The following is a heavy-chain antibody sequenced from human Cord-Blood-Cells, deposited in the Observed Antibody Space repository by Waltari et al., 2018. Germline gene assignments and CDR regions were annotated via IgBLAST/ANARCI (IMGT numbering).Heavy chain of an antibody. V-gene: IGHV3-23*01. D-gene: IGHD3-22*01. CDR2: IMGSGGRT. CDR1: GFTFSSYA. CDR3: AKQSITMIVVVITRGYFDY. J-gene: IGHJ4*02. Sequence: EVQLLESGGGLVQPGGSLRLSCAASGFTFSSYAMSWVRQAPGKGLEWVSAIMGSGGRTYSANSVKGRFTISRDNSKNTLYLQMNSLRAEDTAVYYCAKQSITMIVVVITRGYFDYWGQGTLVTVSS.